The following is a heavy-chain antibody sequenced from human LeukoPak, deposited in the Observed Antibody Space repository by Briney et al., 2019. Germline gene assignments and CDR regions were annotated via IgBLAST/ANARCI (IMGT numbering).Heavy chain of an antibody. CDR2: IYYSGST. CDR1: GGSISSYY. CDR3: ARDAPYCSGGSCYRYYYYMDV. Sequence: SETLSLTCTVSGGSISSYYWSWIRQPPGKGLEWIRYIYYSGSTNYNPSLKSRVTISVDTSKNQFSLKLSSVTAADTAVYYCARDAPYCSGGSCYRYYYYMDVWGKGTTVTVSS. D-gene: IGHD2-15*01. J-gene: IGHJ6*03. V-gene: IGHV4-59*01.